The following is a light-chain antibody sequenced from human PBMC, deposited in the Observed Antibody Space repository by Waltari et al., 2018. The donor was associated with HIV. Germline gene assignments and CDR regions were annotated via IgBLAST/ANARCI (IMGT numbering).Light chain of an antibody. CDR3: QQYHSYPLT. CDR2: AAS. CDR1: QVISSW. J-gene: IGKJ4*01. Sequence: DLQMAQFPSSLSAYVGDRVTITFRASQVISSWVAWYQQIPGKAPNSLIYAASNLQSGVPSRFSGSGSGTNFTLIINNLQPEDIATYFCQQYHSYPLTFGGGTKVEIK. V-gene: IGKV1D-16*01.